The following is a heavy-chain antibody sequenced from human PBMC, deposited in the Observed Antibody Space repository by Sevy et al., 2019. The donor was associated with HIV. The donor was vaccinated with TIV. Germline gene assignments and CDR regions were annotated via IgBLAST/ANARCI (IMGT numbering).Heavy chain of an antibody. V-gene: IGHV3-30*03. CDR2: ISYDGSNK. J-gene: IGHJ4*02. CDR1: GFTFSSYG. CDR3: ATSLMPYCSGGSCYYFDY. D-gene: IGHD2-15*01. Sequence: GGSLRLSCAASGFTFSSYGMHWVRQAPGKGLEWVAVISYDGSNKYYADSVKGRFTISRDNSKNRLYLQMNSLRAEDTAVYYCATSLMPYCSGGSCYYFDYWGQGTLVTVSS.